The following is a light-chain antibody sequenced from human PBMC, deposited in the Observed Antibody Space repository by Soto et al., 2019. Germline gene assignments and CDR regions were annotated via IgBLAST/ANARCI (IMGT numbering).Light chain of an antibody. V-gene: IGLV2-14*03. J-gene: IGLJ2*01. CDR2: DVI. Sequence: QSVLTQPASVSGSPGQSITISCTGTSSDFGGYNYVSWYQQHPGKAPKLMIYDVINRPSGVSNRFSGSKSGNSASLTISGLQAEDEADYYCSSYTSCSTYVVFGGGTKVTVL. CDR1: SSDFGGYNY. CDR3: SSYTSCSTYVV.